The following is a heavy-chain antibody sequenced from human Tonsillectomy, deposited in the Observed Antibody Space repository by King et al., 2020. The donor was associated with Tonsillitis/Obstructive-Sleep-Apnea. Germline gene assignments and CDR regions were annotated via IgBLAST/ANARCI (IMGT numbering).Heavy chain of an antibody. J-gene: IGHJ4*02. CDR1: GYTFTTYW. D-gene: IGHD1-1*01. CDR2: IYPGDSDT. V-gene: IGHV5-51*01. CDR3: ARGCRRTTKEPGYFDY. Sequence: QLVQSGAEGKMPGQSLKISCKGSGYTFTTYWIGWVRQMPGKGLEWMGIIYPGDSDTGFSPSFQGQVTISADKSISTAYLQWSSLKASDTAMYYCARGCRRTTKEPGYFDYWGQGSLVTVSS.